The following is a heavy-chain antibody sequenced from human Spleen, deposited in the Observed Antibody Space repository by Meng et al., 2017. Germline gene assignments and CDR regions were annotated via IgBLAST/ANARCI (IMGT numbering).Heavy chain of an antibody. J-gene: IGHJ4*02. CDR2: IIPIFGTA. V-gene: IGHV1-69*06. Sequence: SVKVSCKASGGTFSSYAISWVRQAPGQGLEWMGGIIPIFGTANYAQKFQGRVTITADKSTSTAYMELSSLRSEDTAVYYCAREREGYCSSTSCYSFDYWGQGTLVTVSS. CDR3: AREREGYCSSTSCYSFDY. D-gene: IGHD2-2*01. CDR1: GGTFSSYA.